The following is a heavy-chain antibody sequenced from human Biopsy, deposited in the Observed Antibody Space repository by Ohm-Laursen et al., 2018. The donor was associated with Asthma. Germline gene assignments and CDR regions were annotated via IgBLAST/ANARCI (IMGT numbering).Heavy chain of an antibody. D-gene: IGHD4-17*01. CDR3: ASDFPKDYVRYNFQF. J-gene: IGHJ4*02. CDR1: GYSLTDLS. V-gene: IGHV1-24*01. Sequence: GASVKVSCKLSGYSLTDLSMHWVRQAPGQGLEWMGGHDHEEGGTVNAWRFQGRVTMTEDTSTGTAYMELSSLSSDDTAVYYCASDFPKDYVRYNFQFWGQGTLVTVSS. CDR2: HDHEEGGT.